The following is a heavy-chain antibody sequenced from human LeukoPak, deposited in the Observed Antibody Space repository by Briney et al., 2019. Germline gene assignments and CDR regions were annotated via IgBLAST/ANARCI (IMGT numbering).Heavy chain of an antibody. CDR1: GYTFTSYG. V-gene: IGHV1-69*13. D-gene: IGHD3-22*01. Sequence: GASVKVSCKASGYTFTSYGISWVRQAPGQGLEWMGGIIPIFGTANYAQKFQGRVTITADESTSTAYMELSSLRSEDTAVYYCARELATQESGYYDEGFDYWGQGTLVTVSS. J-gene: IGHJ4*02. CDR2: IIPIFGTA. CDR3: ARELATQESGYYDEGFDY.